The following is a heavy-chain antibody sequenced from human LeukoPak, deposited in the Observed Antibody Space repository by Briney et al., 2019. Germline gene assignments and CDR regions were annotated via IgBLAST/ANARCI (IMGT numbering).Heavy chain of an antibody. CDR2: ISSGRGTI. J-gene: IGHJ3*02. Sequence: GGSLRLSCVVSGFTFSSYSMNWVRQAPGKGLEWISYISSGRGTIYYADSVKGRFTISRDNAKNSLYLQMNSLRAEDTAVYYCARVYSSSWYVAFDIWGRGTMVTVSS. CDR1: GFTFSSYS. CDR3: ARVYSSSWYVAFDI. D-gene: IGHD6-13*01. V-gene: IGHV3-48*01.